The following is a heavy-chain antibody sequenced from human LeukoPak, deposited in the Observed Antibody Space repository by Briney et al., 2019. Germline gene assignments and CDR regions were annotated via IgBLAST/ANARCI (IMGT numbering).Heavy chain of an antibody. CDR2: ISYDGSNK. D-gene: IGHD2-2*02. J-gene: IGHJ4*02. CDR1: GFTFSSYG. Sequence: GGSLRLSCAASGFTFSSYGMHWVRQAPGKGLEWVAVISYDGSNKYYADSVKGRFTISRDNAKNSLYLQMNSLRAEDTAVYYCARGGPLGYCSSTSCYSNYWGQGTLVTVSS. V-gene: IGHV3-30*03. CDR3: ARGGPLGYCSSTSCYSNY.